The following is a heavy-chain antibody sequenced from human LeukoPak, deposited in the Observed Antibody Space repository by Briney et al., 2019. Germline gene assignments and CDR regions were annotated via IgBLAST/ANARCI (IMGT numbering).Heavy chain of an antibody. CDR1: GFAFSNAW. V-gene: IGHV3-15*01. J-gene: IGHJ4*02. CDR3: AKVGSGWYQIDY. CDR2: IKSKTDGGTT. D-gene: IGHD6-19*01. Sequence: GGSLRLSCAASGFAFSNAWMSWVRQAPGKGLEWVGRIKSKTDGGTTDYAAPVKGRFTISRDNSKNTLYLQMNSLRAEDTAVYYCAKVGSGWYQIDYWGQGTLVTVSS.